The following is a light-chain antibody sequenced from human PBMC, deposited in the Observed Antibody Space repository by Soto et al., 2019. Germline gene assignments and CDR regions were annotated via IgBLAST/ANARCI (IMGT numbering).Light chain of an antibody. CDR1: SSNIGAGYD. V-gene: IGLV1-40*01. J-gene: IGLJ1*01. Sequence: VLTQPPSVSGAPGQRVTISCTGSSSNIGAGYDVHWYQQLPGTAPKLLIYGNSNRPSGVPDRFSGSKSGTSASLAITGLQAEDEADYYCQSYDSSLSGHYVFGTGTKVTVL. CDR3: QSYDSSLSGHYV. CDR2: GNS.